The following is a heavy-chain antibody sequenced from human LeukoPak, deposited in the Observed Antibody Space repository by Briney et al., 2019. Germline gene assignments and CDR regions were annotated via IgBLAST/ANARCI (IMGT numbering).Heavy chain of an antibody. CDR1: GDSMTNYY. D-gene: IGHD7-27*01. J-gene: IGHJ4*02. CDR2: IHTSGTT. CDR3: ARLGKDVTYRAYYLDY. Sequence: KPSETLSLTCTVSGDSMTNYYWSFIRQTAGKGLEWIGRIHTSGTTWYNASLKSRVTMSVDTSKKQFSLKLSSVTAADTAVYYCARLGKDVTYRAYYLDYWGQGTLVTVSS. V-gene: IGHV4-4*07.